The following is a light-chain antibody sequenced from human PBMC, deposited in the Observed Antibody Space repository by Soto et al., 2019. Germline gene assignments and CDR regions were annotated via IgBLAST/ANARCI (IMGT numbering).Light chain of an antibody. CDR1: SGHSSYA. CDR3: QTWGTGFAV. J-gene: IGLJ7*01. CDR2: LNSDGSH. Sequence: QPVLTQSPSASASLGASVKLTCTLSSGHSSYAIAWHQQQPEKGPRYLMKLNSDGSHSKGDGIPDRFSGSSSGAEHYLTISRLPSEDEADYYCQTWGTGFAVFGGGTQLTVL. V-gene: IGLV4-69*01.